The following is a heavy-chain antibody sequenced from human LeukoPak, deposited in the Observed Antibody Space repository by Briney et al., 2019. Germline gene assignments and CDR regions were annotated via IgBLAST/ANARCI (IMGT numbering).Heavy chain of an antibody. V-gene: IGHV1-2*02. CDR3: AKRGAGPSIAVFDY. J-gene: IGHJ4*02. CDR2: INPATSET. D-gene: IGHD6-19*01. CDR1: GHPFTAYY. Sequence: ASVKVSCKASGHPFTAYYMHWARQAPGQGLEWMGWINPATSETKYAQNFQDRVTMTTDTSITRVYMELRRLTSDDTAVYYCAKRGAGPSIAVFDYWGQGTLVTVSS.